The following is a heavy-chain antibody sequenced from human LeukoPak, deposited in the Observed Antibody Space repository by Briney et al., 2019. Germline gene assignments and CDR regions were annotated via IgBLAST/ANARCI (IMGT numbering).Heavy chain of an antibody. CDR1: GFTFSSYA. D-gene: IGHD2-2*01. CDR2: ISYDGSNK. V-gene: IGHV3-30-3*01. J-gene: IGHJ4*02. Sequence: PGRSLRLSCAASGFTFSSYAMHWVRQAPGKGLEWVAVISYDGSNKYYADSVKGRFTISRDNSKNTLYLQMNSLRAEDTAVYYCARDGDIVVVPAAPTHYFDYWGQGTLVTVSS. CDR3: ARDGDIVVVPAAPTHYFDY.